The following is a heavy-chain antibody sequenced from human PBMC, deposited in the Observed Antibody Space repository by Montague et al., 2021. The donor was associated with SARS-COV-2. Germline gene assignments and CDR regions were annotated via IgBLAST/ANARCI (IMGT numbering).Heavy chain of an antibody. Sequence: SETLSLTCDVNGTPFTDHYWTWLRQSPGGGLEWIGEIHHGGDTNYNPSLRSRVTISIDTSKPQSSLRLYSMTAADTAVYYCARGVHVANRPDRFSYSLDVWGRGTAVIVTS. D-gene: IGHD3-3*01. CDR3: ARGVHVANRPDRFSYSLDV. V-gene: IGHV4-34*01. CDR2: IHHGGDT. J-gene: IGHJ6*02. CDR1: GTPFTDHY.